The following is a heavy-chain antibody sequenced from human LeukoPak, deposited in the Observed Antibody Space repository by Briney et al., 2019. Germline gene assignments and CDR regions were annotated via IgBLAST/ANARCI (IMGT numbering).Heavy chain of an antibody. D-gene: IGHD4-23*01. CDR3: ARGGYGANDDAFDI. CDR2: ISSSTNTI. Sequence: GGSLRLSCAASGSTFSSYSMNWVRQAPGKGLEWVSYISSSTNTIYYADSVKGRFTISRDNAQNSLFLQMNSLRDEDTAVYYCARGGYGANDDAFDIWGQGTMVTVSS. J-gene: IGHJ3*02. V-gene: IGHV3-48*02. CDR1: GSTFSSYS.